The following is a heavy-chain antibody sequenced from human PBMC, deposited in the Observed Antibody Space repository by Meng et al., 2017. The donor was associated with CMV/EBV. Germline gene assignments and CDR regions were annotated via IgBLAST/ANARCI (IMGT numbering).Heavy chain of an antibody. CDR1: GGSFSGYS. CDR3: ARGAPGY. V-gene: IGHV4-34*01. CDR2: IKDTGTT. J-gene: IGHJ4*02. Sequence: ETLSLTCAVYGGSFSGYSWTWIRQSPAKGLEWIGNIKDTGTTNYNPSLKSRVSILVDTSKNQFSLKLKSVTGADTAIYYCARGAPGYWGQGTLVIVSS.